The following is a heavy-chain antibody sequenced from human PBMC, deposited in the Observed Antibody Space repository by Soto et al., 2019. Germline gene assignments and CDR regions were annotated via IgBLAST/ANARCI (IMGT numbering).Heavy chain of an antibody. Sequence: QVQLVQSGAEVKKPGASVKVSCKASGYTFASYAISWMRQAPGQGLEWMGWISAYNGNTNYAQKLQGRVTMTTDTATSTAYKELRSLRSDDTAVYYCARDPPPPDYWGQGTLVTVSS. CDR3: ARDPPPPDY. CDR1: GYTFASYA. J-gene: IGHJ4*02. CDR2: ISAYNGNT. V-gene: IGHV1-18*01.